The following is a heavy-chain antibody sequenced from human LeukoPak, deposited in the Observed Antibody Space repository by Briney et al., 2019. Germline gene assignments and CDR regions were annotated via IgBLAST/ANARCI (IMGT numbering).Heavy chain of an antibody. D-gene: IGHD2-15*01. Sequence: PGGSLRLSCAASGFTFRSYGMHWVRQAPGKGLEWVAVISYDGSNKYYADSVKGRFTISRDNSKKTLYLQMNSLRAEDTAVYYCAKDRRYCSGGSCDYYGMDVWGQGTTVTVSS. CDR2: ISYDGSNK. J-gene: IGHJ6*02. CDR3: AKDRRYCSGGSCDYYGMDV. CDR1: GFTFRSYG. V-gene: IGHV3-30*18.